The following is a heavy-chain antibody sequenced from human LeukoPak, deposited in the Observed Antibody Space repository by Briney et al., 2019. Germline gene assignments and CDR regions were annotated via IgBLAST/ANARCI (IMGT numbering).Heavy chain of an antibody. CDR2: IKQDGSEK. V-gene: IGHV3-7*01. CDR3: ARIPTPRYYYYSMDV. D-gene: IGHD2-2*02. J-gene: IGHJ6*02. Sequence: GGSLRLSCAASGFTFSSYWMSWVRQAPGKGREWVANIKQDGSEKYYVDSVKGRFTISRDNAKNSLYLQMNSLRAEDTAVYYCARIPTPRYYYYSMDVWGQGTTVTVSS. CDR1: GFTFSSYW.